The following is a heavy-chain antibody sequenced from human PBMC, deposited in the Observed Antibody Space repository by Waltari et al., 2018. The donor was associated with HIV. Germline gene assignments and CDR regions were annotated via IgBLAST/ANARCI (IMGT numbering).Heavy chain of an antibody. CDR2: ITANGGRT. D-gene: IGHD2-21*02. J-gene: IGHJ4*02. Sequence: EVQLLESGGDLVQPGGALRLSCAASGFTLRGRAVNWVRQAPGKGLEWVSSITANGGRTYYADSVKGRFSISRDNSKNTMSLQMNSLRAEDTAVYYCARGRGDCGGDCYYLDYWGQGALVTVSS. V-gene: IGHV3-23*01. CDR1: GFTLRGRA. CDR3: ARGRGDCGGDCYYLDY.